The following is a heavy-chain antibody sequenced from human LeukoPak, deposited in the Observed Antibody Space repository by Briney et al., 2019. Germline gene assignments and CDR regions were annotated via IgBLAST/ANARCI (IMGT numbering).Heavy chain of an antibody. V-gene: IGHV3-30*02. CDR3: AKEEGYYYDSIDY. Sequence: GGSLRLSCAASGFTFSSYGMHWVRQAPGKGLEWVAFIRYDGSNKYYADSVKGRFTISRDNSKNTLYLQMNSLRAEDTAVYYCAKEEGYYYDSIDYWGQGTLVIVSS. J-gene: IGHJ4*02. CDR1: GFTFSSYG. D-gene: IGHD3-22*01. CDR2: IRYDGSNK.